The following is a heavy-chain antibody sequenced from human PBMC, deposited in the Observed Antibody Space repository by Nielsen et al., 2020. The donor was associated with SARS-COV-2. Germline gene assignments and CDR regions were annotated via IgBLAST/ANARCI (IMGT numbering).Heavy chain of an antibody. D-gene: IGHD3-3*01. Sequence: SETLSLTCAVYGGSFSGYYWSWIRQPPGKGLEWIGEINHSETTNYSPSLKSRVTISIDTSKNQFSLKLSSVTAADTAVYYCARGYDFWSGYLGKPWFDPWGQGTLVTVSS. CDR3: ARGYDFWSGYLGKPWFDP. V-gene: IGHV4-34*01. CDR1: GGSFSGYY. J-gene: IGHJ5*02. CDR2: INHSETT.